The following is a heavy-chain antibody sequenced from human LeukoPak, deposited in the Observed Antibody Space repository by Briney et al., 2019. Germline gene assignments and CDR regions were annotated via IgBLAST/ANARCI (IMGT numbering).Heavy chain of an antibody. CDR1: GFTFSGYG. CDR2: IRYDGSNK. V-gene: IGHV3-30*02. J-gene: IGHJ3*02. D-gene: IGHD6-13*01. Sequence: GGSLRLSCAASGFTFSGYGIHWVRQAPGKGLEWVAFIRYDGSNKYYADSVRGRFTISRDNSKNTLSLQMSSLRAEDTAVYYCARGISQPPVAFDIWGQGTMVTVSS. CDR3: ARGISQPPVAFDI.